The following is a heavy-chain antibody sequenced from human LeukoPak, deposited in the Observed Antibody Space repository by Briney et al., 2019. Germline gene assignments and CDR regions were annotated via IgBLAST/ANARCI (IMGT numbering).Heavy chain of an antibody. Sequence: SETLSLTCTVSGGSISSSSYYWGWIRQPPGKGLEWIGSIYYSGSTYYNPSLKSRVTISVDTSKNQFSLKLSSVTAADTAVYYCARVSVIVVVIDYWGQGTLVTASS. D-gene: IGHD3-22*01. J-gene: IGHJ4*02. V-gene: IGHV4-39*07. CDR3: ARVSVIVVVIDY. CDR1: GGSISSSSYY. CDR2: IYYSGST.